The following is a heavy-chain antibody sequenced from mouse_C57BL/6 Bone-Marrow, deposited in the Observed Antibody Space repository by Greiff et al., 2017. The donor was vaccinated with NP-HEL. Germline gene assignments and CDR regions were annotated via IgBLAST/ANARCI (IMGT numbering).Heavy chain of an antibody. J-gene: IGHJ2*01. Sequence: EVQLQQSGAELVKPGASVKLSCTASGFNIKDYYMHWVKPRTEQGLEWIGRIDPEAGDTKYAPKFQGKATITADTSSNTAYLQRSSLTSEDTAVYYCARGYYGSSPFDYWGQGTTLTVSS. V-gene: IGHV14-2*01. CDR1: GFNIKDYY. CDR3: ARGYYGSSPFDY. CDR2: IDPEAGDT. D-gene: IGHD1-1*01.